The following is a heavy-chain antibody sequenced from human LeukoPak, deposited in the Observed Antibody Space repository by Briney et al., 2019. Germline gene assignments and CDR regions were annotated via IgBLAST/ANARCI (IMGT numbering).Heavy chain of an antibody. CDR3: ARIGGGYCSGGSCSALHDY. J-gene: IGHJ4*02. Sequence: GGSLRLSCAASGFTFSSYAMHWVRQTPGKGLEWVAVISYDGSNKYYADSVKGRFTISRDNSKNTLYLQMNSLRAEDTAVYYCARIGGGYCSGGSCSALHDYWGQGTLVTVSS. CDR2: ISYDGSNK. V-gene: IGHV3-30*04. D-gene: IGHD2-15*01. CDR1: GFTFSSYA.